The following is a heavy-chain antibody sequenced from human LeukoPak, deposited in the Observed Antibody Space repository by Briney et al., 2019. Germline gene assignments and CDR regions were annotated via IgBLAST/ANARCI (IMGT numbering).Heavy chain of an antibody. V-gene: IGHV1-2*02. CDR1: GYTFTGYY. J-gene: IGHJ6*03. Sequence: ASVKVSCKASGYTFTGYYMHWVRQAPGQGLEWMGWINPNSGGTNYAQKFQGRVTMTRDTSISTAYMELSRLGSDDTAVYYCVRGPDYDILTGYYYYYMDVWGKGTTVTVSS. CDR2: INPNSGGT. D-gene: IGHD3-9*01. CDR3: VRGPDYDILTGYYYYYMDV.